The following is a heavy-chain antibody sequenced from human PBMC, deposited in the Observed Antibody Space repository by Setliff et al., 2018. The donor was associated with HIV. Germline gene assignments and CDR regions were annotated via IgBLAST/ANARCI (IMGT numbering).Heavy chain of an antibody. CDR1: GYTFTSYA. CDR2: IMPIFGPA. CDR3: AGSKKSYSYMGYYYHTMDV. J-gene: IGHJ6*02. D-gene: IGHD1-1*01. Sequence: SVKVSCKASGYTFTSYAMNWVRQAPGQGLEWMGGIMPIFGPANYAQEFQGRVTITADESTNTGYMELSSLRSEDTAVYYCAGSKKSYSYMGYYYHTMDVWGQGTTVTVSS. V-gene: IGHV1-69*13.